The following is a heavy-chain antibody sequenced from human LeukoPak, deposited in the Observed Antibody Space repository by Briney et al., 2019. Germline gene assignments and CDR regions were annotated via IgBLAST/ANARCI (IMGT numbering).Heavy chain of an antibody. CDR3: ASIPLSSGGWWYFDY. D-gene: IGHD6-19*01. J-gene: IGHJ4*02. CDR2: IWYDGSDK. CDR1: GFTFNNYG. Sequence: GRSLRLSCAVSGFTFNNYGMHWVRQAPGKGLEWVAVIWYDGSDKYYADSVKGRFTTSRDNSKNMLYLQMNSLRAEDTAVYYCASIPLSSGGWWYFDYWGQGTLVTVSS. V-gene: IGHV3-33*01.